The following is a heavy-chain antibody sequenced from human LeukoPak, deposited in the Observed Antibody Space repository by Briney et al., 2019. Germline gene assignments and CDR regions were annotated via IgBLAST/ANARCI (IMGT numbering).Heavy chain of an antibody. D-gene: IGHD2-2*01. Sequence: GGSLRLSCAASGFTFNSYWMNWVRQAPGKGLEWVANIKQDGSKKYYVDSVKGRFTISRDNAQNSLYLQMNSLRAEDTAVYYCARDWVYCSGTRCYDAFDIWGQGTMVTVSS. V-gene: IGHV3-7*01. CDR3: ARDWVYCSGTRCYDAFDI. CDR2: IKQDGSKK. CDR1: GFTFNSYW. J-gene: IGHJ3*02.